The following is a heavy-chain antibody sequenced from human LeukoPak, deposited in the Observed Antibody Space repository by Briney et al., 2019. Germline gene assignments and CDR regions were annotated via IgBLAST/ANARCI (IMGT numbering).Heavy chain of an antibody. CDR1: GFTFSNYG. V-gene: IGHV3-30*18. J-gene: IGHJ4*02. CDR3: AKGGEVSSWYKRLKLYFDS. CDR2: ISYDGSNK. D-gene: IGHD6-13*01. Sequence: GGSLRLSCAAYGFTFSNYGMNWVRQAPGKGLEWVAVISYDGSNKYYVDSVKGRFTISRDNSKNTLYLQMNSLRAEDTAVYYCAKGGEVSSWYKRLKLYFDSWGRGTLVTVSS.